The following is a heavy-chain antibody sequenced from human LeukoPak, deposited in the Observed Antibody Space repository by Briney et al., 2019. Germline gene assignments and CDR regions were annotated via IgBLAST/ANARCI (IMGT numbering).Heavy chain of an antibody. V-gene: IGHV3-23*01. J-gene: IGHJ6*03. Sequence: GGSLRLSCAASGFTFSNYAMFWVRQAPGKGLEWVSAIRGYDGGLSTSYADSVKGRFTISRDNSRNTLYLQVNSLRADDSAIYFCAKNKGSGSPYYYSMDVWGQGTTVTVSS. CDR3: AKNKGSGSPYYYSMDV. CDR1: GFTFSNYA. D-gene: IGHD3-10*01. CDR2: IRGYDGGLST.